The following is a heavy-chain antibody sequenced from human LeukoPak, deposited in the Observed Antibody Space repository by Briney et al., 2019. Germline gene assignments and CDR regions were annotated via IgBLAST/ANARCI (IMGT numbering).Heavy chain of an antibody. D-gene: IGHD3-22*01. CDR3: ARVGVVVHWYFDL. CDR2: IYYSGST. V-gene: IGHV4-39*07. Sequence: SETLSLTCTVSGGSLSSSSYYWGWIRQPPGKGLEWIGSIYYSGSTYYNPSLKSRVTISVDTSKNQFSLKLSSVTAADTAVYYCARVGVVVHWYFDLWGRGTLVTVSS. CDR1: GGSLSSSSYY. J-gene: IGHJ2*01.